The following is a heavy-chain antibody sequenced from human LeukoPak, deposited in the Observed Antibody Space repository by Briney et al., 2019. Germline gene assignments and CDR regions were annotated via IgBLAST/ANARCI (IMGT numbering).Heavy chain of an antibody. Sequence: SETLSLTCTVSGGSISSGSYYWSWIRQPAGKGLEWIGRIYTSGSTNYNPSLKSRVTISVDTSKNQFSLKLSSVTAADTAVYHCARMGAAAAPIDYWGQGTLVTVSS. V-gene: IGHV4-61*02. J-gene: IGHJ4*02. D-gene: IGHD6-13*01. CDR2: IYTSGST. CDR1: GGSISSGSYY. CDR3: ARMGAAAAPIDY.